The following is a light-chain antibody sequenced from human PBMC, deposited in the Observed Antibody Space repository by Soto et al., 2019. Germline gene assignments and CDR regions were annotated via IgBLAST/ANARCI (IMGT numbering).Light chain of an antibody. Sequence: QSVLTQPPSLSGAPGQRVTISCTGSGSNIGAPYDVHWYQHLPGAAPELLIYGSTNRPSGVPGRFSGSKSGTSASLAITGLQAEDEADYYCQSYDSSLSGYVFGAGTKVTVL. CDR3: QSYDSSLSGYV. CDR2: GST. J-gene: IGLJ1*01. CDR1: GSNIGAPYD. V-gene: IGLV1-40*01.